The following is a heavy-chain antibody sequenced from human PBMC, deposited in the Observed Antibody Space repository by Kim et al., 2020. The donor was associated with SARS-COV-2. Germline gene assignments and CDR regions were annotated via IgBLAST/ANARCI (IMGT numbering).Heavy chain of an antibody. CDR2: IYYSGST. J-gene: IGHJ1*01. CDR3: ARSNPRIAVAGNPRYFQH. CDR1: GGSISSYY. D-gene: IGHD6-19*01. V-gene: IGHV4-59*01. Sequence: SETLYLTCTVSGGSISSYYWSWIRQPPGKGLEWIGYIYYSGSTNYNPSLKSRVTISVDTSKNQFSLKLSSVTAADTAVYYCARSNPRIAVAGNPRYFQHWGQGTLVTVSS.